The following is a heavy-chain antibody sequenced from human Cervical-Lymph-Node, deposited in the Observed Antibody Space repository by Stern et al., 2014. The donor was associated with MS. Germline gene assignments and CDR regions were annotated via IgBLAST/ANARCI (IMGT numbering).Heavy chain of an antibody. V-gene: IGHV1-24*01. CDR1: GYTLTEFS. CDR2: FDPEDGEP. J-gene: IGHJ6*02. D-gene: IGHD3-3*01. CDR3: ATDRDDFRSGYSAPTKGYGLDV. Sequence: VHLVESGAEVKKPGASVKVSCKVSGYTLTEFSMHWVRQAPGKGLEWMGGFDPEDGEPIYEQKFQGRVTMTEDTSTDTAYMELSSLRSEDTAVYYCATDRDDFRSGYSAPTKGYGLDVWGQGTTVTVTS.